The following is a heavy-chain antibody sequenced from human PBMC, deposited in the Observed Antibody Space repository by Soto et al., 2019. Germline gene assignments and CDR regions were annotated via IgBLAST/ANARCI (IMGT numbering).Heavy chain of an antibody. CDR3: ARDKITGLFDY. CDR1: GGSISSYY. CDR2: IYYSGST. J-gene: IGHJ4*02. D-gene: IGHD2-8*02. V-gene: IGHV4-59*01. Sequence: SGTLSLTCTACGGSISSYYWSWIRQPPGKGLEWIGYIYYSGSTNYNPSLKSRVTISVDTSKNQFSLKLSSVTVADTAVYYCARDKITGLFDYWGQGTLVTVSS.